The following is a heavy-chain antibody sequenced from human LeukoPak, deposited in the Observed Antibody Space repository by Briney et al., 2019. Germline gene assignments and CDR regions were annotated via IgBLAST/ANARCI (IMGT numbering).Heavy chain of an antibody. CDR3: ANVPASGIATAN. CDR1: GFTFSSYG. D-gene: IGHD6-13*01. J-gene: IGHJ4*02. Sequence: QSGGSLRLSCAASGFTFSSYGMHWVRQAPGKGLEWVAVISYDGNNKYYADSVKGRFTISRDNSKNTLYPQMISLRAEDTAVYYCANVPASGIATANWGQGTLVTVSS. CDR2: ISYDGNNK. V-gene: IGHV3-30*18.